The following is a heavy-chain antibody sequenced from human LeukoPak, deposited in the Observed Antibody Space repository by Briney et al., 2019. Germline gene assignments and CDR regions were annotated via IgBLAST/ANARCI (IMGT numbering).Heavy chain of an antibody. CDR1: GGSFSGYY. CDR2: INHSGST. V-gene: IGHV4-34*01. CDR3: ARRLAAVSFDP. Sequence: PSETLSLTCAVYGGSFSGYYWSWIRQPPGKGLEWIGEINHSGSTNYNPSLKSRVTISVDTSKNQFSLKLSSVTAADTAVYYCARRLAAVSFDPGGQGTLVT. J-gene: IGHJ5*02.